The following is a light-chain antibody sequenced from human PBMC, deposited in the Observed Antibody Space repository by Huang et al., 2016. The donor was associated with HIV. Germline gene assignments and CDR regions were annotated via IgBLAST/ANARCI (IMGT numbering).Light chain of an antibody. CDR1: QSIDNY. V-gene: IGKV3-15*01. Sequence: EIVLTQSPGTLSVSPGERATLSCRASQSIDNYLAWYQQKPGQAPPLLIYGASTRASGIPARFTGSGSGTEFTLTITSLQSEDFAVYYCQEYNDWPITFGPGTKVDVK. J-gene: IGKJ3*01. CDR2: GAS. CDR3: QEYNDWPIT.